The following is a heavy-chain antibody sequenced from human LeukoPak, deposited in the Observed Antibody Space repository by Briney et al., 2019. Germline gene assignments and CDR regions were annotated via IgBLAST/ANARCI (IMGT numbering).Heavy chain of an antibody. V-gene: IGHV4-59*01. CDR2: IYYSGST. Sequence: SETLSLTCTASGCSISSYYWSWIRQPPGKGLEWIGYIYYSGSTTYNPSLKSRVTMSVDTSKDQFSLKLSSVTAAHTAVYYCARTLRYWFDPWGQGTLVTVSS. D-gene: IGHD1-14*01. J-gene: IGHJ5*02. CDR3: ARTLRYWFDP. CDR1: GCSISSYY.